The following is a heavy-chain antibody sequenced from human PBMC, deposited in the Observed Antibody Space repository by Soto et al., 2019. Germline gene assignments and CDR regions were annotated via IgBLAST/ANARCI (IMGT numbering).Heavy chain of an antibody. Sequence: QVQLQESGPGLVKPSQTLSLTCTVSVGSISSGGYYWTWIRQHPEKGLDWIGYIYYSGSTHYNKSRKNRVTISAETYKNQCSLDLNFVTCADTAVYYCARDVGICLGELSTSANYYYGLDVWGQGTNVTVAS. V-gene: IGHV4-31*03. CDR1: VGSISSGGYY. CDR2: IYYSGST. J-gene: IGHJ6*02. CDR3: ARDVGICLGELSTSANYYYGLDV. D-gene: IGHD3-16*01.